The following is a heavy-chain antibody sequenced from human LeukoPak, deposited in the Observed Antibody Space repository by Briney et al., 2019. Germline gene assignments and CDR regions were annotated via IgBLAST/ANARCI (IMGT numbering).Heavy chain of an antibody. J-gene: IGHJ6*03. D-gene: IGHD3-10*01. CDR3: ARRSMVQHMDV. CDR2: INTNTGNP. CDR1: GYTFTGYY. Sequence: ASVKVSCKASGYTFTGYYMHWVRQAPGQGLEWMGWINTNTGNPTYAQAFTGRIVFSLDTSVSTAYLQIRSLKAEDTAVYFCARRSMVQHMDVWGKGTTVIVSS. V-gene: IGHV7-4-1*02.